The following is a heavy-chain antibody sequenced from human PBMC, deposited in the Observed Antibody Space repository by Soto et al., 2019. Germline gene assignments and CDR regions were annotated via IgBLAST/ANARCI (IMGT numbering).Heavy chain of an antibody. CDR3: ARGGSFGSGSYNRIGLY. Sequence: QVQLQQWGAGLLKPSETLSLTCAVYGGSFSGYYWSWIRQPPGKGLEWIGEINHSGSTNYNPSLKSRVTISVDTSKNQFSLKLSCVTAADTAVYYCARGGSFGSGSYNRIGLYWGQGTLVTVSS. CDR2: INHSGST. J-gene: IGHJ4*02. D-gene: IGHD3-10*01. V-gene: IGHV4-34*01. CDR1: GGSFSGYY.